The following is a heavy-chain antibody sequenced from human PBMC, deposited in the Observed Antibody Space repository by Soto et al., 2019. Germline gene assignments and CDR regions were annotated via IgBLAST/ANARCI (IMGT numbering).Heavy chain of an antibody. CDR3: ARAEKSCSSTSCYDWWNWFDP. Sequence: ASVKVSCKASGGTFSSYAISWVRQAPGQGLEWMGGIIPIFGTANYAQKFQGRVTITADESTSTAYMELSSLRSEDTAVYYCARAEKSCSSTSCYDWWNWFDPWGQGTLVTVSS. CDR2: IIPIFGTA. D-gene: IGHD2-2*01. V-gene: IGHV1-69*13. J-gene: IGHJ5*02. CDR1: GGTFSSYA.